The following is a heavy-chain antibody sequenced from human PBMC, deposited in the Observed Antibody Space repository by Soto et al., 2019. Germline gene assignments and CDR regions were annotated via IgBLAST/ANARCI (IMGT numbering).Heavy chain of an antibody. CDR1: GYTFRKYA. Sequence: GGSLRLSCVASGYTFRKYAIIWVRQAPGKGLEPVSSVNGSGDRAYYLDSVKGRFTISRDNSKNTVYLQMNNLRAEATALYYCAKESSADVNYWYGMDVWGQGTSVTVSS. CDR2: VNGSGDRA. J-gene: IGHJ6*02. D-gene: IGHD6-6*01. CDR3: AKESSADVNYWYGMDV. V-gene: IGHV3-23*01.